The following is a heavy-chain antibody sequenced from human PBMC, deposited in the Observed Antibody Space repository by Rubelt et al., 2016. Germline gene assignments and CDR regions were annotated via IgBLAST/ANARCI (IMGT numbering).Heavy chain of an antibody. D-gene: IGHD2-21*01. V-gene: IGHV1-18*01. CDR1: GYTFTSYG. J-gene: IGHJ4*02. Sequence: QVQLVQSGAEVKKPGASVKVSCKASGYTFTSYGISWVRQAPVQGLEWMGWISASNGNTKYSQKFQGRATITRDTSASTAYMERSSLGSEDTAVYYCAREVMAISDYWGQGTLVTVSS. CDR2: ISASNGNT. CDR3: AREVMAISDY.